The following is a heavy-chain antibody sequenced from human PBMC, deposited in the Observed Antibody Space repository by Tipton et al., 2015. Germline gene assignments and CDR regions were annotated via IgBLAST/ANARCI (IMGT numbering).Heavy chain of an antibody. J-gene: IGHJ6*02. Sequence: SLRLSCSAAGFTLSRYAMNWVRQAPGKGLEYVSAITTNGYSTYYADSVRGRFTISRDNSKNTLYLQMSSLRAEDTAVYYCAKESGTFDYSSSGYYYYYGMDVWGQGTTVTVSS. CDR1: GFTLSRYA. V-gene: IGHV3-64D*08. CDR3: AKESGTFDYSSSGYYYYYGMDV. D-gene: IGHD6-6*01. CDR2: ITTNGYST.